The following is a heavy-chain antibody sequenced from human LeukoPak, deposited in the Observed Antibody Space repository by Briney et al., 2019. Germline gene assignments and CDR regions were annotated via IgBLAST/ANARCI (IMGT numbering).Heavy chain of an antibody. CDR3: ARTGYYYDSSGYYDPGFDY. J-gene: IGHJ4*02. Sequence: SETLSLTCAVYGGSFSGYYWSWIRQPPGKGLEWIGEINHSGSTNYNPSLKSRVTISVDTSKSQFSLKLSSVTAADTAVYYCARTGYYYDSSGYYDPGFDYWGQGTLVTVSS. CDR2: INHSGST. D-gene: IGHD3-22*01. CDR1: GGSFSGYY. V-gene: IGHV4-34*01.